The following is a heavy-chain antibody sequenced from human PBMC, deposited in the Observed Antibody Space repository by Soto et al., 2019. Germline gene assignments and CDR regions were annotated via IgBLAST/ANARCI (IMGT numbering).Heavy chain of an antibody. V-gene: IGHV3-23*01. Sequence: EVQLLESGGGLVQPGGSVRLSCAASGLTFGNYAMSWVRQAPGKGLEWVSAISGDSGRTYYADYVKGRFTISRDNSKNTLYLPMHTLRAEDTAVYYCAVTPNCGRDCSAASYWYFDIWGRGTLVTVSS. J-gene: IGHJ2*01. CDR1: GLTFGNYA. CDR3: AVTPNCGRDCSAASYWYFDI. CDR2: ISGDSGRT. D-gene: IGHD2-21*02.